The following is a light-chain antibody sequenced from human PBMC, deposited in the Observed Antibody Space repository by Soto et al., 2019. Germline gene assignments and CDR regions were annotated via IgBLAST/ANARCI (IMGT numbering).Light chain of an antibody. CDR3: SSLASSSTPWV. J-gene: IGLJ3*02. V-gene: IGLV2-14*01. CDR2: AVS. Sequence: QSVLTQPASVSGSPGQSITISCTGTSSDIGAYNYVSWYQHHPGKAPKVMIYAVSNRPSGVSDRFSGSKSGNTASLTISGLQADDEADYYCSSLASSSTPWVFGGGTKLTVL. CDR1: SSDIGAYNY.